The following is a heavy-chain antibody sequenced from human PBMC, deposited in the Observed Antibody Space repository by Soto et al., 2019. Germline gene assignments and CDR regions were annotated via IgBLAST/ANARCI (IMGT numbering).Heavy chain of an antibody. V-gene: IGHV1-46*01. CDR1: GYTFTSYY. CDR2: IIPIFGTA. J-gene: IGHJ6*02. D-gene: IGHD2-15*01. CDR3: ARFSGGSYNTYYFYYGMDV. Sequence: ASVKVSCKASGYTFTSYYMHWVRQAPGQGLEWMGGIIPIFGTANYAQKFQGRVTMTTDTSTSTAYMELRGLRSDDTAVYYCARFSGGSYNTYYFYYGMDVWGQGTTVTVSS.